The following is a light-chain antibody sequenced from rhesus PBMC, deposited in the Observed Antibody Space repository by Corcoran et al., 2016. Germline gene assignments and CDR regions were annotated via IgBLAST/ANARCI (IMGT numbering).Light chain of an antibody. CDR2: LVS. CDR3: MQTLQTPPT. V-gene: IGKV2-78*01. J-gene: IGKJ4*01. Sequence: DIVMTQTPLSLPVTPGELASISCRSSQSLLDSDGYTHLHWYLQKPGHSPQLLIYLVSNRASGVTDRFSGSGSGTDFTLKISRVEAEDVGVYYCMQTLQTPPTFGGGTKVEIK. CDR1: QSLLDSDGYTH.